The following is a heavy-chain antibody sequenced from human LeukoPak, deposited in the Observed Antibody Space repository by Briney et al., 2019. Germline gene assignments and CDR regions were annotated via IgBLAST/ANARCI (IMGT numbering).Heavy chain of an antibody. Sequence: GASVKVSCKASGGTFSSYAISWVRQAPGQGLEWMGGIIPIFGTANYAQKFQGRVTITTDESTSTAYMELSSLRSEDTAVYYCAREFQEELRFLEWPPPAAFDIWGQGTMVTVSS. CDR2: IIPIFGTA. CDR3: AREFQEELRFLEWPPPAAFDI. D-gene: IGHD3-3*01. J-gene: IGHJ3*02. V-gene: IGHV1-69*05. CDR1: GGTFSSYA.